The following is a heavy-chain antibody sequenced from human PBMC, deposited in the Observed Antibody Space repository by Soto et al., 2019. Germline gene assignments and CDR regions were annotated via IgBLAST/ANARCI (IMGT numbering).Heavy chain of an antibody. J-gene: IGHJ5*02. CDR1: GGSISSGDYY. CDR3: ARLYYDILTGYAAWFDP. CDR2: IYYSGST. Sequence: SETLSLTCTVSGGSISSGDYYWSWIRQPPGKGLEWIGYIYYSGSTYYNPSLKSRVTISVDTSKNQFSLKLSSVTAADTAVYYCARLYYDILTGYAAWFDPWGQGTLVTVSS. D-gene: IGHD3-9*01. V-gene: IGHV4-30-4*01.